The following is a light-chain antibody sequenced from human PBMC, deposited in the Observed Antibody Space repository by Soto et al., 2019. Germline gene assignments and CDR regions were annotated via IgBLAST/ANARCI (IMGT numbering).Light chain of an antibody. CDR3: SSYRSSNTLAE. V-gene: IGLV2-14*01. Sequence: QSALTQPASVSGSPGQSITISCTGTSSDVGGYNYVSWYQQHPGKALKLMIYEVTNRPSGVSNRFSGSKSGNTASLTISGLQAEDEADYYCSSYRSSNTLAEFGGGTKLTVL. J-gene: IGLJ2*01. CDR2: EVT. CDR1: SSDVGGYNY.